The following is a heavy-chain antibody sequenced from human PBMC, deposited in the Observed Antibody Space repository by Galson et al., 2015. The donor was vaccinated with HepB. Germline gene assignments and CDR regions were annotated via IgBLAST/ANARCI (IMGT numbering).Heavy chain of an antibody. J-gene: IGHJ6*02. CDR3: AREELRYFDWSANYYYGMDV. CDR2: IYYSGST. D-gene: IGHD3-9*01. V-gene: IGHV4-59*08. CDR1: GGSISSYY. Sequence: ETLSLTCTVSGGSISSYYWSWIRQPPGKGLEWIGYIYYSGSTNYNPSLKSRVTISVDTSKNQFSLKLSSVTAADTAVYYCAREELRYFDWSANYYYGMDVWGQGTTVTVSS.